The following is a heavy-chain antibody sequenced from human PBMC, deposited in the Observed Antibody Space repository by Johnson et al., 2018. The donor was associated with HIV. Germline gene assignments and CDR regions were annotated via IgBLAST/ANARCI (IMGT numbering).Heavy chain of an antibody. D-gene: IGHD1-26*01. CDR3: ARDMGGATFDDAFDI. J-gene: IGHJ3*02. V-gene: IGHV3-30*19. Sequence: QVQLVESGGGVVQPGRSLRLSCAASGFTFSSYGMHWVRQALGKGLEWVAVIRYDGSNKYYADSVKGRFTISRDNSKHTLYLQMNSLRAEDTAVYYGARDMGGATFDDAFDIWGQGTMVTVSS. CDR2: IRYDGSNK. CDR1: GFTFSSYG.